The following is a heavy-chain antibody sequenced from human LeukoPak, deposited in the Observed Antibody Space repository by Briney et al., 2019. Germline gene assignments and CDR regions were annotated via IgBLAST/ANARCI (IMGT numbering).Heavy chain of an antibody. CDR3: ARERQWLVQSGWFDP. V-gene: IGHV4-4*02. CDR1: GGSISSSNW. Sequence: SGTLSLTCGVSGGSISSSNWWSWVRQPPGKGLEWIGEIYHSGSTNYNPSLKSRVTISVDKSKNQFSLKLSSVTAADTAVYYCARERQWLVQSGWFDPWGQGTLVTVSS. D-gene: IGHD6-19*01. CDR2: IYHSGST. J-gene: IGHJ5*02.